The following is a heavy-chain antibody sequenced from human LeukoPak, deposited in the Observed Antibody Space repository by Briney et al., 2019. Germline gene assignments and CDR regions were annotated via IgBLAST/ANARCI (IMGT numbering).Heavy chain of an antibody. CDR2: VSGYDDAT. V-gene: IGHV3-23*01. Sequence: PGGSLRLSCAASGFTFSTYAMSWVRQAPEKGLEWVSSVSGYDDATFHADSVKGRFTISRDKSKNTLYLQMNSLRAEDTALYYCARGGDFWSGFDNLFHYWGQGTLVTVSS. CDR1: GFTFSTYA. J-gene: IGHJ4*02. CDR3: ARGGDFWSGFDNLFHY. D-gene: IGHD3-3*01.